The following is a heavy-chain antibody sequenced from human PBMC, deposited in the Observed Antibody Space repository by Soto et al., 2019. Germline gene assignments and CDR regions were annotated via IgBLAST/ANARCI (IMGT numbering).Heavy chain of an antibody. Sequence: GGSLRLSCAASGYTFRSFTMNWVRQAPGKGLEWVSTISSNSAYIYYTDALRGRFTISRDNAKNSLHLQMNSLRAEDTAVYYCTRDASRDSSARGWFDPWGPGTLVTVSS. CDR3: TRDASRDSSARGWFDP. J-gene: IGHJ5*02. V-gene: IGHV3-21*01. CDR1: GYTFRSFT. D-gene: IGHD6-13*01. CDR2: ISSNSAYI.